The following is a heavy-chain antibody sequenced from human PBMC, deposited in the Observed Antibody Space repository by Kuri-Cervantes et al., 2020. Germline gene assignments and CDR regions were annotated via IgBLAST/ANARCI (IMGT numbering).Heavy chain of an antibody. D-gene: IGHD5-18*01. V-gene: IGHV4-59*08. CDR1: GGSISSYY. Sequence: SEPLSLTCTVSGGSISSYYWSWIRQPPGKGLEWIGYIYYSGSTNYNPSLKSRVSISVDTSKNQFALKLTSVTAADTAIYYCATLDTAVGGSYYNYYGMDVWGQGTTVTVSS. J-gene: IGHJ6*02. CDR2: IYYSGST. CDR3: ATLDTAVGGSYYNYYGMDV.